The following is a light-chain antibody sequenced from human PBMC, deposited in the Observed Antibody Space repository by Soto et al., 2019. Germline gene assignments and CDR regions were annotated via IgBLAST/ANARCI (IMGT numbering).Light chain of an antibody. CDR2: EII. CDR1: SSNVGGDNY. J-gene: IGLJ1*01. Sequence: QSVLTQPASACGSPGQRVTISCSGSSSNVGGDNYVSWYQQHPGKAPKLMIYEIIKRPSGVPGRFSGSKSGNSASLTVTGLQAEDEADYYCISYAGTAYVFGTGTKVTVL. CDR3: ISYAGTAYV. V-gene: IGLV2-8*01.